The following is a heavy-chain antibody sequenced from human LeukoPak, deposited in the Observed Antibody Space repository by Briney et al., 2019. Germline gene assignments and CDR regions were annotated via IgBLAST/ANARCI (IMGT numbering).Heavy chain of an antibody. Sequence: PSETLSLTCTVSGGSISYYYWSWIRQPAGKGLEWIGRIYTSGSTNYNPSLKSRVTMSVDTSKNQFSLKLSSVTAADTAIYFCARGHGGYCGGGSCYLDYWGQGTLVTVSS. CDR2: IYTSGST. CDR1: GGSISYYY. V-gene: IGHV4-4*07. CDR3: ARGHGGYCGGGSCYLDY. D-gene: IGHD2-15*01. J-gene: IGHJ4*02.